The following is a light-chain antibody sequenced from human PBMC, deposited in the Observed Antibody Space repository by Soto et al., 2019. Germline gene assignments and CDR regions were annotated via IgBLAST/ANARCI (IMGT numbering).Light chain of an antibody. V-gene: IGKV3-20*01. CDR2: GAS. J-gene: IGKJ1*01. Sequence: EIVLTQSPGTLSLSPGERATLSCRASQSVSSSYLAWYQQRPGQAPRLLIYGASSRATGIPDRFSGSGSGTDFTLTFSRLELEFFEVNSCKQNGTPPTWTSGQGTKVDIK. CDR3: KQNGTPPTWT. CDR1: QSVSSSY.